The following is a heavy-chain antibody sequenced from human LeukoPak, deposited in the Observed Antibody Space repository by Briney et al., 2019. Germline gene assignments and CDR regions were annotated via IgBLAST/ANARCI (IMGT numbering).Heavy chain of an antibody. J-gene: IGHJ4*02. CDR2: INPNSGCT. Sequence: ASVKVSCKASGYTFTGYYMHWVRQAPGQGLEWMGWINPNSGCTNYAQKFEGRVTMTRDTSISTAYMELSRLRSGDPAVYYCASGDKYVDFYFDYWGQGTLVTVSS. V-gene: IGHV1-2*02. CDR3: ASGDKYVDFYFDY. CDR1: GYTFTGYY. D-gene: IGHD4/OR15-4a*01.